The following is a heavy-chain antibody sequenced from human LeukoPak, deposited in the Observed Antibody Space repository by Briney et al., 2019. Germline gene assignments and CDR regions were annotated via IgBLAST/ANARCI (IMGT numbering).Heavy chain of an antibody. D-gene: IGHD2-21*02. CDR3: ARDLLGDYYFDY. CDR1: GFTFSNYW. V-gene: IGHV3-30*03. Sequence: PGGSLRLSCAASGFTFSNYWMGWVRQAPGKGLEWVAVISYDGSNKYYADSVKGRFTISRDNSKNTLYLQMNSLRAEDTAVYYCARDLLGDYYFDYWGQGTLVTVSS. J-gene: IGHJ4*02. CDR2: ISYDGSNK.